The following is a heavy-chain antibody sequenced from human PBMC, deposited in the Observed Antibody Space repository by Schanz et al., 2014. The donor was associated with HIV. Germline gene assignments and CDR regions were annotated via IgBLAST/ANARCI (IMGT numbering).Heavy chain of an antibody. J-gene: IGHJ6*02. D-gene: IGHD3-16*01. CDR1: GYTFAIYG. Sequence: QVYLVQSGPEVKKPGASVKVSCKASGYTFAIYGITWVRQAPGQGLEWMGRISPDNGNTNYAQKLQGRVTMTTDTSTSTAYMELRSLRSDDTAVYYCARAFGYNYALSDPWGQGTTVTVSS. V-gene: IGHV1-18*01. CDR2: ISPDNGNT. CDR3: ARAFGYNYALSDP.